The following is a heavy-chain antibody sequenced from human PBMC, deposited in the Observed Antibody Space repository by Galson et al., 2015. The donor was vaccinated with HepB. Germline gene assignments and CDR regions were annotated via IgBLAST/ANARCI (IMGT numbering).Heavy chain of an antibody. Sequence: SVKVSCKASGYDFNKYGLSWVRQAPGQGLEWMGWVSGYDGSANYAPKFQGRVNMTTQTSTGTAFMEMRSLRSDDTAVYYCARDSRLELQLNNYYSYGMDVWGQGTAVVVS. CDR3: ARDSRLELQLNNYYSYGMDV. D-gene: IGHD1-7*01. CDR2: VSGYDGSA. J-gene: IGHJ6*02. V-gene: IGHV1-18*01. CDR1: GYDFNKYG.